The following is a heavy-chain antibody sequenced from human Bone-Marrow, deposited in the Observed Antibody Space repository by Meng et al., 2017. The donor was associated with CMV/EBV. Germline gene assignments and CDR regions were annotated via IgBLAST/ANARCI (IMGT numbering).Heavy chain of an antibody. V-gene: IGHV3-30-3*01. D-gene: IGHD6-13*01. J-gene: IGHJ4*02. CDR1: GFTFSSYA. CDR3: AQRYVSAAGEHDN. Sequence: GESLKISCAASGFTFSSYAMHWVRQAPGKGLEWVAVISYDGSNKYYADSVKGRFTISRDNSKNTLYLQMNSLRAEDTAVYYCAQRYVSAAGEHDNWGQGTLVTVSS. CDR2: ISYDGSNK.